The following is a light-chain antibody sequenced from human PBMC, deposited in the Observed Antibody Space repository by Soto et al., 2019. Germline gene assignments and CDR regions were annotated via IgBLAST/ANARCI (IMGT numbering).Light chain of an antibody. CDR3: QSYDSSLSAVV. CDR1: SSNIGAVYD. Sequence: QPVLTQPPSVSGAPGQRVTISCTGSSSNIGAVYDVHWYQQVPGTAPRLLISNNNNRPSGVPDRFSGYKSGTSASLDITGLQPDDEADYYCQSYDSSLSAVVFGGGTKVTVL. V-gene: IGLV1-40*01. J-gene: IGLJ2*01. CDR2: NNN.